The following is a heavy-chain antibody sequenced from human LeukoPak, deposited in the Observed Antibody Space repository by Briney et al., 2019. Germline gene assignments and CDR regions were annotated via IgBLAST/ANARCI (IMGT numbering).Heavy chain of an antibody. CDR1: VDSISIYY. D-gene: IGHD2-2*01. Sequence: PETLSLTCAVSVDSISIYYWSCVPHPPEEGQEWVGYIYTRGSAYYRPLLKRRVTISVDTCKNPFYLKLYSVTAADTAVYYCAGTPYCSSDICYQFYNRNVAFNIWGQGTKVTASS. J-gene: IGHJ3*02. V-gene: IGHV4-4*09. CDR2: IYTRGSA. CDR3: AGTPYCSSDICYQFYNRNVAFNI.